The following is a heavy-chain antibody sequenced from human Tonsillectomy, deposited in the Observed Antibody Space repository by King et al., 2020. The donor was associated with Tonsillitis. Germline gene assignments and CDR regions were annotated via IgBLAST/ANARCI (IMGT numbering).Heavy chain of an antibody. D-gene: IGHD3-22*01. V-gene: IGHV4-59*01. CDR2: IYYSGST. J-gene: IGHJ4*02. CDR3: ARDQNYYDSSGYYRGGFDY. CDR1: GGSISSYY. Sequence: QLQESGPGLVKPSETLSLTCTVSGGSISSYYWSWIRQPPGKGLEWIGYIYYSGSTNYNPSLKSRVTISVDTFRNQFSLKLSSVTAADTAVYYGARDQNYYDSSGYYRGGFDYWGQGTLVTVSS.